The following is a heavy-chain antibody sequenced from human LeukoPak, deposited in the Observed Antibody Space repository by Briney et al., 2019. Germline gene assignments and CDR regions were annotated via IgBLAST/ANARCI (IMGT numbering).Heavy chain of an antibody. J-gene: IGHJ5*02. CDR1: GGSISSYY. Sequence: SETLSLTCAVSGGSISSYYWSWIRQPPGKGLEWIGYIYYSGSTNYNPSLKSRVTISVDTSKNQFSLKLSSVTAADTAVYYCARSVNWFDPWGQGTLVTVSS. CDR3: ARSVNWFDP. CDR2: IYYSGST. V-gene: IGHV4-59*08.